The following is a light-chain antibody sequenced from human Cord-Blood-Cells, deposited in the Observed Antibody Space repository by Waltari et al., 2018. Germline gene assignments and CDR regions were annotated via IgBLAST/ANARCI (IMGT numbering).Light chain of an antibody. J-gene: IGKJ1*01. Sequence: DMEMTQSPSSLSASVGDRVTITCRASQSISSYLNLYQQKPGKAPKLLIYAASSLQIGVPSRFRCSGSGTDCTLTIISLQPEDFATYSCQQSYSTPWTFGQGTKLEIK. CDR2: AAS. CDR3: QQSYSTPWT. V-gene: IGKV1-39*01. CDR1: QSISSY.